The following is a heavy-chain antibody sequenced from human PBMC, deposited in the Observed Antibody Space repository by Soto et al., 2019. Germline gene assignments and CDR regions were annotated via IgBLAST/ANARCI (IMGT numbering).Heavy chain of an antibody. CDR3: ARAIVATSTGFDY. Sequence: GGSLRLSCAASGFTFSSYGMHWVRQAPGKGLEWVAVISYDGSNKYYADSVKGRVTISVDKSKNQFSLKLSSVTAADTAVYYCARAIVATSTGFDYWGQGTLVTVSS. CDR2: ISYDGSNK. V-gene: IGHV3-30*03. J-gene: IGHJ4*02. D-gene: IGHD5-12*01. CDR1: GFTFSSYG.